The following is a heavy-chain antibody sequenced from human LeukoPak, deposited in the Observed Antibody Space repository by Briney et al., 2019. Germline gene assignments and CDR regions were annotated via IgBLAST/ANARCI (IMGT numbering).Heavy chain of an antibody. Sequence: GGSLRLSCAASGFTFSSYSMNWVRQAPGKGLEWVSYISSSSSTIYYADSVKGRFTISRDNAKNSLYLQMNSLRAEDTAVYYCARDTSGSYRGLDYWGQGTPVTVSS. CDR2: ISSSSSTI. V-gene: IGHV3-48*01. CDR1: GFTFSSYS. J-gene: IGHJ4*02. D-gene: IGHD1-26*01. CDR3: ARDTSGSYRGLDY.